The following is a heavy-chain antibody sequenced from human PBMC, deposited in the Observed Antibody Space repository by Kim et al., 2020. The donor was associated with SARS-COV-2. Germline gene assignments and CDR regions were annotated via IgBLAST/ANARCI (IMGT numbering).Heavy chain of an antibody. CDR1: GFTFDDYA. J-gene: IGHJ4*02. Sequence: GGSLRLSCAASGFTFDDYAMHWVRQAPGKGLEWVSGISWNSGSIGYADSVKGRFTISRDNAKNSLYLQMNSLRAEDTALYYCAKVSPALGGRFDYWGQGTLVTVSS. D-gene: IGHD3-16*01. CDR2: ISWNSGSI. V-gene: IGHV3-9*01. CDR3: AKVSPALGGRFDY.